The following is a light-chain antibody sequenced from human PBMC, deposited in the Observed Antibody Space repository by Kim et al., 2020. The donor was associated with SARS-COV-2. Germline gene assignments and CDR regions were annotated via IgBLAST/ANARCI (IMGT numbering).Light chain of an antibody. Sequence: DIQMTQSPSSLSASVGDRVTITCRASQNITTYLNWYQQKPGKAPKLLIYAASSLQSRVPSRFSGSGSGADFTLNISSLQPEDFATYYCQQSYSTPRTFGQGTKVDIK. CDR1: QNITTY. J-gene: IGKJ1*01. CDR2: AAS. V-gene: IGKV1-39*01. CDR3: QQSYSTPRT.